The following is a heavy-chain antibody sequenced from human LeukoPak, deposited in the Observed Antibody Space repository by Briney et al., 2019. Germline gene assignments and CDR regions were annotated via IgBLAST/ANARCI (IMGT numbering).Heavy chain of an antibody. CDR2: IYHSGST. D-gene: IGHD3-9*01. V-gene: IGHV4-30-2*01. CDR1: GGSISSGGYS. CDR3: ARGRRTNPLDLLTGYSTFDY. Sequence: SETLSLTCAVSGGSISSGGYSWSWIRQPPGKGLEWIGYIYHSGSTYYNPSLKSRVTISVDRSKNQFSLKLSSVTAADTAVYFCARGRRTNPLDLLTGYSTFDYWGQGTLVTVSS. J-gene: IGHJ4*02.